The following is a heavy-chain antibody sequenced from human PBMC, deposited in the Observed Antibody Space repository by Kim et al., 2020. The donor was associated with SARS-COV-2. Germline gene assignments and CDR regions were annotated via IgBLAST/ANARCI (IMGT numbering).Heavy chain of an antibody. Sequence: SETLSLTCTISGGSFSSHYLSWSRQPPGRGLEWIWYMYYSGNANYNPNPSLKSRVTISVDTSKKQFSLKLSSVTAADTAVYFCARHPYDGSAEGYWYCDLWRRRTPPTVP. CDR1: GGSFSSHY. CDR3: ARHPYDGSAEGYWYCDL. CDR2: MYYSGNA. V-gene: IGHV4-59*08. J-gene: IGHJ2*01. D-gene: IGHD3-10*01.